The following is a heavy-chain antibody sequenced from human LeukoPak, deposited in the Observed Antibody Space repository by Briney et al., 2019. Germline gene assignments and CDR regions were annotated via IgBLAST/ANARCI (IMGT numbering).Heavy chain of an antibody. J-gene: IGHJ4*02. D-gene: IGHD2-2*01. V-gene: IGHV4-34*01. CDR2: INHSGST. CDR3: ARFGETLEIVVVPAASDY. Sequence: PSETLSLTCAVYGGSFSGYYWSWIRQPPGKGLEWIGEINHSGSTNYNPSLKSRVTISGDTSKNQFSLKLSSVTAADTAVYYCARFGETLEIVVVPAASDYWGQGTLVTVSS. CDR1: GGSFSGYY.